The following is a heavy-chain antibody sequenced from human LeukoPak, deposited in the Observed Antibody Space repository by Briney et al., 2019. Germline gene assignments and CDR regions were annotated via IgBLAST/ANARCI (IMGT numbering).Heavy chain of an antibody. CDR2: INWNGGST. V-gene: IGHV3-20*04. J-gene: IGHJ5*02. Sequence: GGSLRLSCAASGFTFDDYGMSWVRQAPGKGLEWVSGINWNGGSTGYADSVKGRFTISRDNSKNTLYLQMNSLRAEDTAVYYCARDFNNWNDNWFDPWGQGTLVTVSS. CDR3: ARDFNNWNDNWFDP. CDR1: GFTFDDYG. D-gene: IGHD1-1*01.